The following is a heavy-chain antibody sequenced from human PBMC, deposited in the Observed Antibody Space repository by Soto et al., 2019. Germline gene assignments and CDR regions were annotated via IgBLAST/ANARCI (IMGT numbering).Heavy chain of an antibody. V-gene: IGHV1-69*12. CDR1: GGSLSNYG. D-gene: IGHD4-17*01. J-gene: IGHJ6*02. Sequence: QVQVVQSGAEVKKPGSSVKVSCKASGGSLSNYGISWVRQAPGQGLEWMGGIIPVFGTANYAQKFQGRVTITADESTSIVYMEVTSLRSEDTAVYYCARGDATKIVVTTYYGMDVWGQGTTVTVSS. CDR2: IIPVFGTA. CDR3: ARGDATKIVVTTYYGMDV.